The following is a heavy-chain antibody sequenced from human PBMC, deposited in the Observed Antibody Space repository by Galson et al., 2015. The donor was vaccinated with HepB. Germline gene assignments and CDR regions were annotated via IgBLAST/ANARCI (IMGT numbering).Heavy chain of an antibody. CDR2: IYYSGST. V-gene: IGHV4-59*01. CDR3: ARDYGYYDSSGYYKVTEHAFDI. J-gene: IGHJ3*02. Sequence: LVKPTQTLSLTCTVSGGSISSYYWSWIRQPPGKGLEWIGYIYYSGSTNYNPSLKSRVTISVDTSKNQFSLKLSSVTAADTAVYYCARDYGYYDSSGYYKVTEHAFDIWGQGTMVTVSS. CDR1: GGSISSYY. D-gene: IGHD3-22*01.